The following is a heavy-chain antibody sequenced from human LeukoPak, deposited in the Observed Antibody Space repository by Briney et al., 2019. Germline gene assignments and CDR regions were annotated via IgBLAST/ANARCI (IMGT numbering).Heavy chain of an antibody. CDR3: ARRGPYDILTGYPEPPYWYFDL. J-gene: IGHJ2*01. Sequence: SETLSLTCSVSGGSISSYYWSWIRQPPGKGLEYIGYIYYSGSTNYNPSLKSRVTISVDTSKNQFSLKLSSVTAADTAVYYCARRGPYDILTGYPEPPYWYFDLWGRGTLVTVSS. D-gene: IGHD3-9*01. CDR2: IYYSGST. V-gene: IGHV4-59*12. CDR1: GGSISSYY.